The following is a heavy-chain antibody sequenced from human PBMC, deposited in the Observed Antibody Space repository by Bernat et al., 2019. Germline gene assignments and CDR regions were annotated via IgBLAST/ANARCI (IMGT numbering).Heavy chain of an antibody. CDR2: ISSGSGYI. CDR3: ARPPGTGTDY. CDR1: GFTFSSYT. D-gene: IGHD1-1*01. Sequence: EVQLVESGGGLVKPGGSLRLSCEASGFTFSSYTMNWVRQAPGKGLEWVSSISSGSGYIYYADDLKGRFTIPRANAKTSLYLQMNSLRAEDTAVYYWARPPGTGTDYGGQGTLVTVSS. J-gene: IGHJ4*02. V-gene: IGHV3-21*01.